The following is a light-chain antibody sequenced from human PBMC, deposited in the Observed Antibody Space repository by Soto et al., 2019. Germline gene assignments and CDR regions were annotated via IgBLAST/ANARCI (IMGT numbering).Light chain of an antibody. CDR1: QSVSSY. CDR3: QRLSNWPPA. Sequence: EIVLTQSPATLSLSPGERATLSCRASQSVSSYLAWYQQKPGQAPRLLIYDASNRATGIPARFSASGSGTYFPLTISSLEPEEVAVYDWQRLSNWPPAFGQGTKLEIK. J-gene: IGKJ2*01. CDR2: DAS. V-gene: IGKV3-11*01.